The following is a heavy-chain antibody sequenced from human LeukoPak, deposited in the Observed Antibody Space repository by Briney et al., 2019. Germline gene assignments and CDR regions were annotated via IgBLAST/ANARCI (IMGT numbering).Heavy chain of an antibody. CDR2: IYYSGST. Sequence: SGTLSLTCAVSGGSISSSYYWGWIRQPPGKGLEWIGNIYYSGSTYYNPSLKSRVTISVDTSNNQFSLKLSSVTAADTAVYFCARALLGATMGGATFDIWGQGTLVTVSS. D-gene: IGHD1-26*01. J-gene: IGHJ3*02. CDR3: ARALLGATMGGATFDI. CDR1: GGSISSSYY. V-gene: IGHV4-39*07.